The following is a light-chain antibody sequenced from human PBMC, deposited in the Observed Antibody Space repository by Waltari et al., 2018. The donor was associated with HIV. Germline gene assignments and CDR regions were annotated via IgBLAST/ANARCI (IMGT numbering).Light chain of an antibody. CDR3: QQYIHWPPYT. CDR2: AAS. Sequence: ETLLTQSPVTLSVSPGARVTRCGSASKSVSGNLARYQQKPGQAPGLLIYAASSRATDIPARFSGSGAGTDYTLTISNLQSEDSAVYYCQQYIHWPPYTFGQGTKLEIK. J-gene: IGKJ2*01. CDR1: KSVSGN. V-gene: IGKV3-15*01.